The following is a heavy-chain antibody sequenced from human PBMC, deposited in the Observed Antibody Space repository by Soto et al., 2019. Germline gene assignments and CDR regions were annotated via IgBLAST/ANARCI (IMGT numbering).Heavy chain of an antibody. J-gene: IGHJ4*02. CDR2: ISYDGSNK. D-gene: IGHD3-22*01. CDR3: ARAAYYYDSSGYYPGDY. Sequence: SGGSLRLSCAASGFTFSSYAMHWVRQAPGKGLEWVAVISYDGSNKYYADSVKGRFTISRDTSASTAYMEVSSLRSEDTAVYYCARAAYYYDSSGYYPGDYWGQGSLVTVSS. V-gene: IGHV3-30-3*01. CDR1: GFTFSSYA.